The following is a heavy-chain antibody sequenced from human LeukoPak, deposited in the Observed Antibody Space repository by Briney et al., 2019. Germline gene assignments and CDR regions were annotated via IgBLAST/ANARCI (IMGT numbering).Heavy chain of an antibody. Sequence: GGSLRLSCAASGFTFSSYAMSWVRQAPGKGLEWVSAISGSGGSTYYADSVKGRFTISRDNSKNTLYLQMNSLRAEDTAVDYCAKLRRVVVPAAAISWGQGTLVTVSS. CDR3: AKLRRVVVPAAAIS. CDR1: GFTFSSYA. CDR2: ISGSGGST. D-gene: IGHD2-2*01. V-gene: IGHV3-23*01. J-gene: IGHJ4*02.